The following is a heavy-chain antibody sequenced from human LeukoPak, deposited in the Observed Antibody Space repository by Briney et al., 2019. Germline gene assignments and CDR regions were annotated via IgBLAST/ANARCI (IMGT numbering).Heavy chain of an antibody. J-gene: IGHJ6*02. D-gene: IGHD2-2*01. Sequence: SVKVSCKASGFTFTSSAVQWVRQARGQRLEWIGWIVVGSGNANYAQKFQERVTITRDMSTSTAYMELSSLRSEDTAVYYCAAEGCSSTSCYYYYGMDVWGQGTTVTVSS. CDR2: IVVGSGNA. CDR3: AAEGCSSTSCYYYYGMDV. CDR1: GFTFTSSA. V-gene: IGHV1-58*01.